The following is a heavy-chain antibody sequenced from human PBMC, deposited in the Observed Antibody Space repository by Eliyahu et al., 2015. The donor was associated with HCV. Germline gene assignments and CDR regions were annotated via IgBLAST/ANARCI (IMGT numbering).Heavy chain of an antibody. J-gene: IGHJ4*02. CDR2: INPGGGST. CDR3: ARGGYYFDSSGPIRIDY. D-gene: IGHD3-22*01. CDR1: GYTFTGYY. Sequence: QVQLVQSGAEVKKPGASVKVSCKTSGYTFTGYYMHWVRQAPGQGLEWLGIINPGGGSTTYAQKFQGRVTMTKDTSTSTVYMELSSLRSEDTAVYFCARGGYYFDSSGPIRIDYWGQGTLVTVSS. V-gene: IGHV1-46*01.